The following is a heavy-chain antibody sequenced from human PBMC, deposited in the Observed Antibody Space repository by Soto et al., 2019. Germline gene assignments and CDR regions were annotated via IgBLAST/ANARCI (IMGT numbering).Heavy chain of an antibody. CDR1: GGSFSGYY. J-gene: IGHJ4*02. V-gene: IGHV4-34*01. Sequence: KTSETLSLTCAVYGGSFSGYYWSWIRQPPGKGLEWIGEINHSGSTNYNPSLKSRVTISVDTSKNQFSLKLSSVTAADTAVYYCARAGSYYDYVWGSYRYPNFDYWGQGTLVTRLL. CDR3: ARAGSYYDYVWGSYRYPNFDY. CDR2: INHSGST. D-gene: IGHD3-16*02.